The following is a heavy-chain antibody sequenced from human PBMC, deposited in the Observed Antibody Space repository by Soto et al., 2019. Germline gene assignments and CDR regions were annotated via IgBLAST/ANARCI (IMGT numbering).Heavy chain of an antibody. V-gene: IGHV4-38-2*01. CDR3: ARVPVYSSSDKWFDP. D-gene: IGHD6-6*01. CDR2: IYHSGST. Sequence: SETLSLTCAVSGYSISSGYYWGWIRQPPGKGLEWIGSIYHSGSTYYNPSLKSRVTISVDTSKNQFSLKLSSVTAADTAVYYCARVPVYSSSDKWFDPWGQGTLVTVSS. J-gene: IGHJ5*02. CDR1: GYSISSGYY.